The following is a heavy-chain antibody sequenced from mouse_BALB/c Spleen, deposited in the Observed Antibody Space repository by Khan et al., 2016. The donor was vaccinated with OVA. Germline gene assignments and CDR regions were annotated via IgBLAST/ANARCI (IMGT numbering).Heavy chain of an antibody. CDR1: GFSLTDYG. CDR2: IWGGGTT. CDR3: AKGVWSYYLALDY. D-gene: IGHD2-10*02. V-gene: IGHV2-6-5*01. Sequence: QVQLKQSGPGLVAPSQNLSITCTVSGFSLTDYGVSWIRQPPGKGLEWLGVIWGGGTTYYNSALKSRLIISKDNSKSQVFLKMNSLQTDDTAMYYCAKGVWSYYLALDYWGQGTSVTVAS. J-gene: IGHJ4*01.